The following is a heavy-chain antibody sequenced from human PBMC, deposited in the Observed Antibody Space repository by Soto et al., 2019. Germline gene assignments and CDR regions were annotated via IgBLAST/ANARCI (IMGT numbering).Heavy chain of an antibody. D-gene: IGHD4-4*01. CDR1: GFTFSSYG. J-gene: IGHJ4*02. Sequence: GGSLRLSCAASGFTFSSYGMHWVRQAPGKGLEWVAVISYDGSNKYYADSVKGRFTISRDNSKNTLYLQMNSLRAEDTAVYYCARRIDYSNLDYWGQGTLVTVSS. V-gene: IGHV3-30*03. CDR3: ARRIDYSNLDY. CDR2: ISYDGSNK.